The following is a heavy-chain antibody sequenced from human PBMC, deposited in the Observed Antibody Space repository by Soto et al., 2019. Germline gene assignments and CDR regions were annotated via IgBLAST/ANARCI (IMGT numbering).Heavy chain of an antibody. D-gene: IGHD6-19*01. Sequence: EVQLVESGGGLVQPGGSLRLSCVASGFTFSSYNMNWVRKAPGKGLEWVSYISSSSSTIYYADSVKGRFTISRDNAENSQYLQMNSLRDEDTAVYYCATHFVGGTPFDYWGQGTLVTVSS. CDR1: GFTFSSYN. V-gene: IGHV3-48*02. J-gene: IGHJ4*02. CDR3: ATHFVGGTPFDY. CDR2: ISSSSSTI.